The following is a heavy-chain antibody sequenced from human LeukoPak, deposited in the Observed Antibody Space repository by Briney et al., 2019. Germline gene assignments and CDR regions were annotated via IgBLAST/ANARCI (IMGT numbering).Heavy chain of an antibody. J-gene: IGHJ5*01. CDR2: ISAVNGDT. CDR1: GYTFFDHG. CDR3: LRDISTAAFGS. V-gene: IGHV1-18*01. D-gene: IGHD6-13*01. Sequence: EAAVKVSCQASGYTFFDHGIIWVRQAPGQGLEWVGWISAVNGDTKSARSVQGRLALTTDITTNTAFMELRSLRSDDTALYFCLRDISTAAFGSWGQGTLSTVSS.